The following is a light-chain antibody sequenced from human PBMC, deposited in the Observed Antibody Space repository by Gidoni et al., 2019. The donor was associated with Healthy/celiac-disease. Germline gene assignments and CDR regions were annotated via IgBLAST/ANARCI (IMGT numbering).Light chain of an antibody. Sequence: SYELTQQPAVSVSPGQTARITCSGDALPKQYAYWYQQKPGKAPVLVIYKDSERPSGIPERFSGSSSGTTVTLTISGVQAEDEADYYCQSADSIGTFWVFGGGTKLTVL. CDR3: QSADSIGTFWV. CDR1: ALPKQY. CDR2: KDS. J-gene: IGLJ3*02. V-gene: IGLV3-25*03.